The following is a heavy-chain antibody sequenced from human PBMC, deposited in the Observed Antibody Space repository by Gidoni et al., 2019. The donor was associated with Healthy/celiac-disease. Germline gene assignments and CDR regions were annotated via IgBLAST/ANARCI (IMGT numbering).Heavy chain of an antibody. CDR3: ARVGYSSSWYLGYFDY. CDR1: GFPFISDS. J-gene: IGHJ4*02. CDR2: ISSSSSYI. Sequence: EVQLVESGGGLVKPGGSLRLSCAASGFPFISDSMNWVRQAPGKGLEWVSSISSSSSYIYYADSVKGRFTISRDNAKNSLYLQMNSLRAEDTAVYYCARVGYSSSWYLGYFDYWGQGTLVTVSS. V-gene: IGHV3-21*01. D-gene: IGHD6-13*01.